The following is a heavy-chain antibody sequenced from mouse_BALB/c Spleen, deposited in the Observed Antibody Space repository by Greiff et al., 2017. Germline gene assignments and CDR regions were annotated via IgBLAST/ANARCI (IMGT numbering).Heavy chain of an antibody. J-gene: IGHJ4*01. CDR1: GFSLTGYG. V-gene: IGHV2-6-7*01. D-gene: IGHD1-1*01. Sequence: QVHVKQSGPGLVAPSQSLSITCTVSGFSLTGYGVNWVRQPPGKGLEWLGMIWGDGSTDYNSALKSRLSISKDNSKSQVFLKMNSLQTDDTARYYCARERDTVVAGDYAMDYWGQGTSVTVSS. CDR2: IWGDGST. CDR3: ARERDTVVAGDYAMDY.